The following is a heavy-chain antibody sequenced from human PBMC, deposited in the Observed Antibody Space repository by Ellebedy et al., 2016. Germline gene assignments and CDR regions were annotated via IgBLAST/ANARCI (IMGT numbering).Heavy chain of an antibody. Sequence: GESLKISCAASTLSFSTYAMSWVRQAPGKGLEWVANIKQDGSEKYYVDSVKGRFTISRDNAKNSLYLQMDSLRADDTAVYYCARDLVTMALRFYYYGMDVWGQGTTVTVSS. D-gene: IGHD3-10*01. V-gene: IGHV3-7*01. J-gene: IGHJ6*02. CDR1: TLSFSTYA. CDR2: IKQDGSEK. CDR3: ARDLVTMALRFYYYGMDV.